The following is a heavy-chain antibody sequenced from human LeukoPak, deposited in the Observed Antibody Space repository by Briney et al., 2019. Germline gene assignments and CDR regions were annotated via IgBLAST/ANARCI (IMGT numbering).Heavy chain of an antibody. CDR2: VSSDGTT. V-gene: IGHV4-59*02. CDR1: GDSVSSYY. J-gene: IGHJ4*02. D-gene: IGHD2-21*01. Sequence: SETLSLTCYVSGDSVSSYYWSWIRQPPGKGLEWIGYVSSDGTTNYTPSLRRRVIMSVDTAKNHIFLNVTSLTAADTAIYYCARLDCVGDGCYSHWGRGTLVTVSS. CDR3: ARLDCVGDGCYSH.